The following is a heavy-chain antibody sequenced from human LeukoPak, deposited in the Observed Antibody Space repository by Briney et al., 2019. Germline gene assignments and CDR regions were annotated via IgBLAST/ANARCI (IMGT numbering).Heavy chain of an antibody. CDR3: ARRSSRRYYYGMDV. CDR1: GGSSSGYY. J-gene: IGHJ6*04. CDR2: INHSGST. V-gene: IGHV4-34*01. Sequence: SETLSLTCAVYGGSSSGYYWSWIRQPPGKGLEWIGEINHSGSTNYNPSLKSRVTISVDTSKNQSSLKLSSVTAADTAVYYCARRSSRRYYYGMDVWGKGTTVTVSS. D-gene: IGHD6-13*01.